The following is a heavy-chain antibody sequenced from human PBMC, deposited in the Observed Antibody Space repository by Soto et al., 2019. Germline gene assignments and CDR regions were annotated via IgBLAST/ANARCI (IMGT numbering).Heavy chain of an antibody. CDR1: GYTFTNYG. CDR3: APHTLDTGMPSGY. Sequence: QVQLVQSGAEVREPGASVKVSCKASGYTFTNYGVSWVRQAPGQGLEWMGWIGGYKGNTNYAQKLQDRGTLTTDTSTSTAYMELRSLRSDDTAVYYCAPHTLDTGMPSGYWGQGTLVTVSS. D-gene: IGHD5-18*01. CDR2: IGGYKGNT. J-gene: IGHJ4*02. V-gene: IGHV1-18*01.